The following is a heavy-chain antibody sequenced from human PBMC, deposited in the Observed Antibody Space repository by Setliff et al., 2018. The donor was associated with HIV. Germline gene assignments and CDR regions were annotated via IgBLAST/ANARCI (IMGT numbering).Heavy chain of an antibody. V-gene: IGHV4-30-4*08. CDR2: ITYSGSA. CDR1: GGSISGDDYY. J-gene: IGHJ4*02. D-gene: IGHD3-10*01. Sequence: PSETLSLTCTVSGGSISGDDYYWNWIRQPPGKGLEWIGYITYSGSAYYNPSLKSRVTISIDTSNNQISLRLSSVTAADTAMYYCARGSESLTYFDNLGPGTLVTVSS. CDR3: ARGSESLTYFDN.